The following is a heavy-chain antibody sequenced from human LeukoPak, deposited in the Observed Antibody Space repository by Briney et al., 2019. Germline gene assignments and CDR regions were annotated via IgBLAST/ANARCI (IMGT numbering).Heavy chain of an antibody. CDR1: GFTFSSYD. CDR2: IGTAGDT. J-gene: IGHJ6*02. V-gene: IGHV3-13*01. CDR3: ARSSYYDSSGYQTTYYYYGMDV. Sequence: GGSLRLSCAASGFTFSSYDMHWVRQATGKGLEWVSAIGTAGDTYYPGSVKGRFTISRENAKNSLYLQMNSLRAGDTAVYYCARSSYYDSSGYQTTYYYYGMDVWGQGTTVTVSS. D-gene: IGHD3-22*01.